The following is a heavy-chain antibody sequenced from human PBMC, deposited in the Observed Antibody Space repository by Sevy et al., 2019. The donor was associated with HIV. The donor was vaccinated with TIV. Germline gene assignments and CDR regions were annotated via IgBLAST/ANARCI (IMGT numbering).Heavy chain of an antibody. J-gene: IGHJ4*02. CDR2: ITGSGDKI. CDR1: GFTFRSYT. Sequence: GGSLRLSCVVSGFTFRSYTMTWVRQAPGKGLEWVSTITGSGDKIYYADSVKGRFTISRDNSRNTLYLQMNSLRAEDTAVYYCAKDQMAAAGIWLQTPPYDYWGQGTLVTVSS. D-gene: IGHD6-13*01. CDR3: AKDQMAAAGIWLQTPPYDY. V-gene: IGHV3-23*01.